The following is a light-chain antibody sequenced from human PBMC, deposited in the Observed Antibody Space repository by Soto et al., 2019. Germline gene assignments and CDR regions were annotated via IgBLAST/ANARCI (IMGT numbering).Light chain of an antibody. CDR2: KAS. Sequence: DIQMTQSPSTLSASVGDRVTITCRASQSISSWLAWYQQKPGKAPKLLIYKASSLESGVPSRFSGSGSGTEFTLTISSLQPDDFATYYCQQYHSYIFTFGPGTTVDIK. CDR1: QSISSW. CDR3: QQYHSYIFT. J-gene: IGKJ3*01. V-gene: IGKV1-5*03.